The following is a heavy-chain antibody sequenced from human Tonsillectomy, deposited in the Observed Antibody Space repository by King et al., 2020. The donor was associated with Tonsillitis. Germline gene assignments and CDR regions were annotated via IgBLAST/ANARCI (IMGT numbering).Heavy chain of an antibody. V-gene: IGHV5-51*01. CDR2: IYPDDSYT. CDR1: GYSFTSYW. Sequence: DVQLVESGAEVKKPGESPMISCKASGYSFTSYWTGWVRQMPGKGLEWMGSIYPDDSYTTYSPSFQGQVTFSADKSVSTAYLQWSSLKASDTAIYYCARPIRSCWYFDFWGRGTPVTVSS. J-gene: IGHJ2*01. D-gene: IGHD6-13*01. CDR3: ARPIRSCWYFDF.